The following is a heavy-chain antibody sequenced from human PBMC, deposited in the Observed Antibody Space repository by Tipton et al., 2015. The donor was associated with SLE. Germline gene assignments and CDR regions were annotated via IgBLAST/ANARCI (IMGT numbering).Heavy chain of an antibody. CDR3: ARDAVGTDYFDF. V-gene: IGHV4-34*09. CDR2: INHSGST. CDR1: GGSFSSYY. J-gene: IGHJ4*02. D-gene: IGHD1-26*01. Sequence: GLVKPSETLSLNCGVYGGSFSSYYWSWIRQPPGKGLEWIGEINHSGSTNYNPSLKSRATISIDTPKKQFSLKLTSMTAADTAVYFCARDAVGTDYFDFWGQGILVTVSS.